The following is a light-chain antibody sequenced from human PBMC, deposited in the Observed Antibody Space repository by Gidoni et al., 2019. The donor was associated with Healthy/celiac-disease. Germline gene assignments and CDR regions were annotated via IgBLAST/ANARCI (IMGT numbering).Light chain of an antibody. CDR3: CSYAGSYPLV. CDR1: SSDVGSNNY. Sequence: QSALTQPHSASGPRGQSVTISCTRTSSDVGSNNYVSWYQQHPGTAPKLIIYDVSKRPSGVPDRFSGSKSGDTASLTVSGLQDEAEADYYCCSYAGSYPLVFGGGTKLTVL. CDR2: DVS. V-gene: IGLV2-11*01. J-gene: IGLJ2*01.